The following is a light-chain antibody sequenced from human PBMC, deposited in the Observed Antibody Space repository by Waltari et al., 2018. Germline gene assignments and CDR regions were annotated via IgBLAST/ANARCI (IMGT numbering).Light chain of an antibody. V-gene: IGKV2-30*02. CDR2: RVS. Sequence: DVVMTQSPLSLPVTLGQPASLPCKSIQSLVHSDGNTHLNWFQQRPGQSPRRLIYRVSNQDSGVPDRFSGSGSGTDFTLKISRVEADDVGVYYCMQGTHWPYTFGQGTKLDIK. J-gene: IGKJ2*01. CDR1: QSLVHSDGNTH. CDR3: MQGTHWPYT.